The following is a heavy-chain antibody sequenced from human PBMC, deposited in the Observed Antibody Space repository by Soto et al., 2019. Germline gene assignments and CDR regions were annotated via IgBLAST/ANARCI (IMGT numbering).Heavy chain of an antibody. CDR1: GGSISSSSYY. J-gene: IGHJ6*02. CDR3: ARWSGGYGMDV. Sequence: SETLSLTCTVSGGSISSSSYYWGWIRQPPGKGLEWIGSIYYSGSTYYNPSLKSRVTISVDTSKNQFSLKLSSVTAADTAVYYCARWSGGYGMDVWGQGTTVTVSS. CDR2: IYYSGST. D-gene: IGHD3-3*01. V-gene: IGHV4-39*01.